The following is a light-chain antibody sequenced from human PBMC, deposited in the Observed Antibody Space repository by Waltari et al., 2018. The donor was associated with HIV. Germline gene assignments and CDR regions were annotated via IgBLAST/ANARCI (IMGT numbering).Light chain of an antibody. CDR3: STYTGRGTDTVL. J-gene: IGLJ2*01. CDR2: EVS. Sequence: QSALTQPASVSGSPGQSIATSCTGSTSDIGAYNYVSWFHQHPGKAPKLIIFEVSNRPSGVSNRFSGSKSGNTASLTISGLQAEDEADYYCSTYTGRGTDTVLFAGGTKLTVL. CDR1: TSDIGAYNY. V-gene: IGLV2-14*01.